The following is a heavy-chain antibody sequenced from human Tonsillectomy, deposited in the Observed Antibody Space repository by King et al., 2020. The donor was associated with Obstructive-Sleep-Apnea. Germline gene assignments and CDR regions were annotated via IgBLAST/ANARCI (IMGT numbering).Heavy chain of an antibody. D-gene: IGHD1/OR15-1a*01. V-gene: IGHV1-69*09. CDR1: GGTFSTYA. CDR3: ARDPGTTLLTYHMDV. J-gene: IGHJ6*02. Sequence: QLVQSGAEVKKPGSSVKVSCKTSGGTFSTYAISWVRQAPGQGLEWMGGIIPILGIADYAQKFQGRVTVTADKSTSTADMELSSLRSEDTAVYYCARDPGTTLLTYHMDVWGQGTTVTVSS. CDR2: IIPILGIA.